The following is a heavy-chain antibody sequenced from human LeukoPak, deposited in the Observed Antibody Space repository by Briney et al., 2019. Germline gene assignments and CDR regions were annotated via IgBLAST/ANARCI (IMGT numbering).Heavy chain of an antibody. CDR1: GGSISSYY. D-gene: IGHD2-15*01. CDR3: AGDECSGSSCYFYY. CDR2: IYTSGST. J-gene: IGHJ4*02. V-gene: IGHV4-4*07. Sequence: SETLSLTCTVSGGSISSYYWSWIRQPAGKGLEWIGRIYTSGSTNYNPSLKSRVTMSVDTSKNQFSLKLSSVTAADTAVYYCAGDECSGSSCYFYYWGQGTLVTVSS.